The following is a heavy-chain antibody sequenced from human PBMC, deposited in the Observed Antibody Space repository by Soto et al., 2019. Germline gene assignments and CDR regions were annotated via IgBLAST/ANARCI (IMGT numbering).Heavy chain of an antibody. Sequence: QVQLVQSGAEVKKPGASVKVSCKASGFTFTIYGIAWVRQAPRQGLEWMGWINPYNANTNYAQKFQGRVTMTTDSSTTTGYMELRSLRSDDTAVYYCARVVAAAPGYYGMDVW. D-gene: IGHD2-15*01. V-gene: IGHV1-18*01. J-gene: IGHJ6*01. CDR2: INPYNANT. CDR1: GFTFTIYG. CDR3: ARVVAAAPGYYGMDV.